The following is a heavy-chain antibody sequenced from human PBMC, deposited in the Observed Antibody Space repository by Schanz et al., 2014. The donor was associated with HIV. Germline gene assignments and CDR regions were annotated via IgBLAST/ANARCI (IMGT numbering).Heavy chain of an antibody. V-gene: IGHV3-30*18. J-gene: IGHJ4*02. D-gene: IGHD3-22*01. Sequence: EHLLESGGDLIQPGGSLRLSCAASGFTFDSYGIHWVRQAPGKGLEWVAVISYDGTNKKFADSVKGRFTISRDNSKNSLYLQMTTLRTEDTAVYYCAKPEYDSRGNSQSHFDSWGQGTLVTVSS. CDR3: AKPEYDSRGNSQSHFDS. CDR1: GFTFDSYG. CDR2: ISYDGTNK.